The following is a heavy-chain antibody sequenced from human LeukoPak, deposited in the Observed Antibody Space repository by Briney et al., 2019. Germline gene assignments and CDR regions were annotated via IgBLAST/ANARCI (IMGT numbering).Heavy chain of an antibody. CDR2: IYYTGST. J-gene: IGHJ4*02. CDR1: GGSSSSYF. D-gene: IGHD1/OR15-1a*01. Sequence: SETLSLTRTVSGGSSSSYFWSWIRQPPRKGLEWIGYIYYTGSTNYNPSLKSRVTISVDTSKNQFSLKLSSVAAADTAVYYCASGNNYFDSWGQGTLVTVAS. V-gene: IGHV4-59*01. CDR3: ASGNNYFDS.